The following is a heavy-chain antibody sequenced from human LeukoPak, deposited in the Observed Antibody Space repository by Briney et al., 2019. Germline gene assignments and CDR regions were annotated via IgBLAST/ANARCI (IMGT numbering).Heavy chain of an antibody. V-gene: IGHV4-39*01. CDR2: IYYSGST. D-gene: IGHD2-15*01. CDR1: GGSISSSSYY. Sequence: SETLSLTCTVSGGSISSSSYYWGWIRQPPGKGLEWIGSIYYSGSTYYNPSLKSRVTISVDTSKNQFSLKLSSVTAADTAVYYCASQWAWEVVTTTRDYLDVWGKGTTVTVSS. CDR3: ASQWAWEVVTTTRDYLDV. J-gene: IGHJ6*03.